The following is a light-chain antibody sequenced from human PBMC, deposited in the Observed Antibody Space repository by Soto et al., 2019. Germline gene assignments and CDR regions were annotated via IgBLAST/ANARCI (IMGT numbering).Light chain of an antibody. CDR1: QSISSY. J-gene: IGKJ4*01. Sequence: DIQMTQSPSSLSASVGDRVTITCRASQSISSYLNWYQQKPGKAPKLLIYAASSLQSGVPSRFSGSGSGTDFSLTISRLQPEDFATYYCQQSYSTPRTFGGGTTVEIK. CDR3: QQSYSTPRT. V-gene: IGKV1-39*01. CDR2: AAS.